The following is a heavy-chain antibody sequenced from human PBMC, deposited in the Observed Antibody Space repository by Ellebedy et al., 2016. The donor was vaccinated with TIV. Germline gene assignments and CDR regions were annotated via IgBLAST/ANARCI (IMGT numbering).Heavy chain of an antibody. CDR1: GFTLSHYG. CDR2: MEYDESNK. J-gene: IGHJ4*02. Sequence: GESLKISCVASGFTLSHYGMQWVRQAPGKGLEWVAFMEYDESNKAYADSVKGRFTISRDNSKNKLYLQLNGLRTEDTAVYYCAAKAAQFFFQFWGQGALVAVSS. V-gene: IGHV3-30*02. D-gene: IGHD2/OR15-2a*01. CDR3: AAKAAQFFFQF.